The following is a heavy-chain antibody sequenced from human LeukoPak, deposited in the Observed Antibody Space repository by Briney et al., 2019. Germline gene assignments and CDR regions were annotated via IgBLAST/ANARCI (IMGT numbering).Heavy chain of an antibody. J-gene: IGHJ4*02. Sequence: GGSLRLSCAASGFTFSSYSMNWVRQAPGKGLQWVSSISSSSTYIYYADSVKGRFTISRDNAKSSLYLQMNSLRAEDTAVYYCATLPPNYDSSGYSYLQDYWGQGTQVTVSS. CDR1: GFTFSSYS. CDR3: ATLPPNYDSSGYSYLQDY. V-gene: IGHV3-21*01. D-gene: IGHD3-22*01. CDR2: ISSSSTYI.